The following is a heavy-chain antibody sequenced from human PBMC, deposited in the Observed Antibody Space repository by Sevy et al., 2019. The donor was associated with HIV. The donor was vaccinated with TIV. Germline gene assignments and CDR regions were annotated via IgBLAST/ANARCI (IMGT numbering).Heavy chain of an antibody. CDR2: ISYDGSNK. V-gene: IGHV3-30*04. J-gene: IGHJ4*02. CDR1: GFTFSSYA. D-gene: IGHD2-15*01. CDR3: ARDRGATAVALRVDY. Sequence: GGSLRLSCAASGFTFSSYAMHWVRQAPGKGLEWVAVISYDGSNKYYADSVKGRLTISRDNSRSMLYVLMKSLRVEDTAVYYCARDRGATAVALRVDYWGQGTLVTVSS.